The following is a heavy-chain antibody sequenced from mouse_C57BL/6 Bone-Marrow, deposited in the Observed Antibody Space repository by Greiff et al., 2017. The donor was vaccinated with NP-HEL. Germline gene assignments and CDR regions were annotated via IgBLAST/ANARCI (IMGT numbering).Heavy chain of an antibody. CDR2: INYDGSST. V-gene: IGHV5-16*01. CDR3: ARDGGDSSMDY. D-gene: IGHD3-2*01. CDR1: GFTFSDYY. J-gene: IGHJ4*01. Sequence: DVKLVESEGGLVQPGRSMKLSCTASGFTFSDYYMAWVRQVPEKGLEWVANINYDGSSTYYLDSLKSRFIISRDNAKNILYLQMSSLKSEDTATYDCARDGGDSSMDYWGQGTSVTVSS.